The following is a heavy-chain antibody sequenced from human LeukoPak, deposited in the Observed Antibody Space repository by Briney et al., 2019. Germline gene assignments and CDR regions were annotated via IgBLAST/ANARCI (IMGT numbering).Heavy chain of an antibody. CDR3: AREFKTYYDFWSGYYRAEYFQH. CDR2: ISYDGSNK. Sequence: GGSLRLSCAASGFTFSSYATHWVRQAPGKGLEWVVVISYDGSNKYYADSVKGRFTISRDNSKNTLYLQMNSLRAEDTAVYYCAREFKTYYDFWSGYYRAEYFQHWGQGTLVTVSS. J-gene: IGHJ1*01. V-gene: IGHV3-30-3*01. D-gene: IGHD3-3*01. CDR1: GFTFSSYA.